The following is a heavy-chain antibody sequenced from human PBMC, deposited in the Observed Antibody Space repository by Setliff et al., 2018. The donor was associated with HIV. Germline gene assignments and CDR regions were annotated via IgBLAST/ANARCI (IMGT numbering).Heavy chain of an antibody. CDR2: INPRGGDT. J-gene: IGHJ4*02. V-gene: IGHV1-46*02. CDR3: ARGGYEY. CDR1: GYSFKTYS. D-gene: IGHD2-15*01. Sequence: ASVKVSCNTSGYSFKTYSIDCVRQAPGQGLEWMGRINPRGGDTDFAQKFQGRLTLTSDTSTSTVYMEVTSLRSEDTALYFCARGGYEYWGQGSLVTVSS.